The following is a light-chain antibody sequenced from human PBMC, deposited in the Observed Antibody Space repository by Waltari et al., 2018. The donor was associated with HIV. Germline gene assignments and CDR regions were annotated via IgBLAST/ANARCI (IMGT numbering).Light chain of an antibody. CDR3: QQRSSWPIT. CDR2: GTS. J-gene: IGKJ5*01. Sequence: EIVLTQSPATLSVSPGERATLSCRASQSVSSYLAWYQQKPGQAPRLLICGTSSRATGIPARCSGSGSGTDFTLTISSLEPGDFGVYYCQQRSSWPITFGQGTRLEIK. CDR1: QSVSSY. V-gene: IGKV3-11*01.